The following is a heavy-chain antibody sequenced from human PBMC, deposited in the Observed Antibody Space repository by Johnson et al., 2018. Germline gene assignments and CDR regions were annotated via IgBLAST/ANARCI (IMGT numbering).Heavy chain of an antibody. V-gene: IGHV3-30-3*01. D-gene: IGHD3-22*01. CDR3: ASPVDYHYDSSGYRGDAFDI. Sequence: QVQLVESGGGVVQPGRSLRLSCAASGFTFSSYAMHWVRQAPGKGLEWVAVISYDGSNKYYADSVKGRFTISSYKSKNPLYLQMNTLRVQDTAVYYCASPVDYHYDSSGYRGDAFDIWGQGTMVTVSS. CDR2: ISYDGSNK. CDR1: GFTFSSYA. J-gene: IGHJ3*02.